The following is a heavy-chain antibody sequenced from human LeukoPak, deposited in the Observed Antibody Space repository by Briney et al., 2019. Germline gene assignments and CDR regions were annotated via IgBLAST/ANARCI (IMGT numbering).Heavy chain of an antibody. CDR3: ARDGYSYGTYDY. CDR2: IIPIFGTA. CDR1: GGTFSSYA. J-gene: IGHJ4*02. Sequence: VASVKVSCKASGGTFSSYAISWVRQAPGQGLEWMGGIIPIFGTANYAQKFQGRVTITTDESTSTAYMELSSLRSEDTAVYYCARDGYSYGTYDYWGQGTLVTVSS. D-gene: IGHD5-18*01. V-gene: IGHV1-69*05.